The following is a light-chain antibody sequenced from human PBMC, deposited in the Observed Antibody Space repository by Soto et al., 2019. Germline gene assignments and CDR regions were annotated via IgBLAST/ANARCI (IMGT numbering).Light chain of an antibody. Sequence: QSALTQPASVSGSPGQSITISCAGTSSDVGGYNYVSWYQQHPGKVPRLIISDVNKRPSGVSDRFSGSKSGNTASLTISGLPAEDEADYYFDSFTRGVTVIFGGGTQLTVL. CDR3: DSFTRGVTVI. CDR1: SSDVGGYNY. CDR2: DVN. V-gene: IGLV2-14*03. J-gene: IGLJ2*01.